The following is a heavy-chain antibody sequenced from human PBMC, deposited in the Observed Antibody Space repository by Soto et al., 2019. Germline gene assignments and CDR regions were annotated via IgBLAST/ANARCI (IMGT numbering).Heavy chain of an antibody. CDR2: IYYTGST. V-gene: IGHV4-30-2*06. CDR1: GGSISNDAYS. CDR3: ARGGFQLLPDY. J-gene: IGHJ4*01. D-gene: IGHD2-2*01. Sequence: KPSETLSLTCAVSGGSISNDAYSWSWIRQSSGKGLEWIGYIYYTGSTYYNPSLKSRVTISIDKSKNQFSLKLTSVTAADTAVYYCARGGFQLLPDYWGRGTLVTVSS.